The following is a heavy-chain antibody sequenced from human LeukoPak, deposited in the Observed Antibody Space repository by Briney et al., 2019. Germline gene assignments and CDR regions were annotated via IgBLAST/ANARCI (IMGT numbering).Heavy chain of an antibody. V-gene: IGHV3-23*01. Sequence: QPGGSLRLSCAASGFTFSSYAMSWVRQAPGKGLEWVSAISGSGGSTYYADSVKGRFTISRDNSKNTLYLQMNSLRAEDTAVYYCAKDREQWLVSTDYYYYGMDVWGQGTTVTVSS. D-gene: IGHD6-19*01. CDR3: AKDREQWLVSTDYYYYGMDV. J-gene: IGHJ6*02. CDR1: GFTFSSYA. CDR2: ISGSGGST.